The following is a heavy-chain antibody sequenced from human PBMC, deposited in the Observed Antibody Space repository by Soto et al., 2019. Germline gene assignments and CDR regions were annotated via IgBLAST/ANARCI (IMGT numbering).Heavy chain of an antibody. J-gene: IGHJ6*02. D-gene: IGHD1-26*01. V-gene: IGHV4-34*01. CDR1: GGSFSGYY. Sequence: SETLSLTCAVYGGSFSGYYWSWIRQPPGKGLEWIGEINHSGSTNYNPSLKSRVTISVDTSKNQFSLKLSSVTAADTAVYYCARARGGSYRQSDDYYYGMDVWGQGTTVTVSS. CDR2: INHSGST. CDR3: ARARGGSYRQSDDYYYGMDV.